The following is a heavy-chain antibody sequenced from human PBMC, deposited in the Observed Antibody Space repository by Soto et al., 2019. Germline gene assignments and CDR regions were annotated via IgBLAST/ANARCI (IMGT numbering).Heavy chain of an antibody. V-gene: IGHV3-23*01. D-gene: IGHD3-10*01. CDR2: ISGRGVGT. J-gene: IGHJ4*01. Sequence: PGGSLRLSCVASGFTFSTYAMSWVRQAPGKGLEWVSGISGRGVGTYYAHSVKGRFTISRDNSKNTLYLQMNSLRAEDTAVYYRAKCPTAYYGSGVAYWGQGTLVTVSS. CDR3: AKCPTAYYGSGVAY. CDR1: GFTFSTYA.